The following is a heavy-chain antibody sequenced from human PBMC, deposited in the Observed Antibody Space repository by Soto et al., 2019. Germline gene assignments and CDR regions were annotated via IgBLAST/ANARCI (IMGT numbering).Heavy chain of an antibody. V-gene: IGHV3-23*01. Sequence: GGSLRLSCSAAGFMFSSYGMSWVRQAPGKGLQWVATIHPSGGSTHYAESVRGRFTISRDNSRDTLYLQMNSLRAEDTAVYYCAKDPSTGLPDSRGQRARVTVSS. CDR3: AKDPSTGLPDS. D-gene: IGHD3-9*01. CDR2: IHPSGGST. J-gene: IGHJ4*02. CDR1: GFMFSSYG.